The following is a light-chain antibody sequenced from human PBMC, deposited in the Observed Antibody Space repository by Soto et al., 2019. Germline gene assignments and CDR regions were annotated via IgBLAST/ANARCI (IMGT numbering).Light chain of an antibody. CDR2: KAS. CDR3: QQDNSYST. J-gene: IGKJ1*01. CDR1: QSISSW. Sequence: DIQMTQSPSTLSASVGDRVTITCRASQSISSWLAWYQQKPGKAPKLLIYKASSLQSGVPSRFSGSGSGTEFTLSISRLQPDDFATYYCQQDNSYSTFGQGTKVEIK. V-gene: IGKV1-5*03.